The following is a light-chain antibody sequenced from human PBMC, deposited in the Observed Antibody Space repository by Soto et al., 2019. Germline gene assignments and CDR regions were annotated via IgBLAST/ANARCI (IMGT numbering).Light chain of an antibody. Sequence: QSVLTQPPSVSAAPGQKVTISCSGSSSNIGGNSVSWYQQLPGTAPKLLIYDDNKRPSGSPDRFSGSKSGTSATLGITGLQTGDQADYYCASWDRILRAYVLGTETKVTV. J-gene: IGLJ1*01. CDR2: DDN. CDR1: SSNIGGNS. CDR3: ASWDRILRAYV. V-gene: IGLV1-51*01.